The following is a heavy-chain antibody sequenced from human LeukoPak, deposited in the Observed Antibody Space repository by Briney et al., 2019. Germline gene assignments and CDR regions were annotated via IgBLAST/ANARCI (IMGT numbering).Heavy chain of an antibody. J-gene: IGHJ1*01. CDR1: GFTFSNYT. CDR2: ISGSGGRT. CDR3: AKDWSTVNAEYFHQ. Sequence: PGGSLRLSSAASGFTFSNYTMSWVRQAPGKGLEGVSGISGSGGRTDYADSVKGRFTISRDNSKNTLLLQMNSLRVDDTAVYYCAKDWSTVNAEYFHQWRQGALVSVSS. D-gene: IGHD4-17*01. V-gene: IGHV3-23*01.